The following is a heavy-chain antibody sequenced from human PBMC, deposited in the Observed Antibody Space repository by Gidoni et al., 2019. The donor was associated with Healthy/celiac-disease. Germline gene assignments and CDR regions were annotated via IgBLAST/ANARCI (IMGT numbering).Heavy chain of an antibody. V-gene: IGHV3-23*01. J-gene: IGHJ4*02. CDR2: ISGSGGST. Sequence: EVQLLASGGDLVQPGGSLRLSCAASGFTFSSYAMTWVRQAPGKGLEWVSTISGSGGSTYYADSVKGRFTMSRDNSKNTLYLQMNSLRAEDTAVYYCAKAKTAVAGTNYWGQGTLVTVSS. CDR3: AKAKTAVAGTNY. D-gene: IGHD6-19*01. CDR1: GFTFSSYA.